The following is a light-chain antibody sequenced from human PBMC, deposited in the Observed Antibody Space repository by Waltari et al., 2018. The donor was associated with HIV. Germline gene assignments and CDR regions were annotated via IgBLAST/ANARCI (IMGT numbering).Light chain of an antibody. Sequence: QSALTQPASVSGSPGPSITISCTGTSSYVGGYNYVSWYQQHPGKAPKLMIYEVSNRPSGVSNRFSGSKSGNTASLTISGLQAEDEADYYCSSYTSSSTLVFGTGTKVTVL. CDR3: SSYTSSSTLV. J-gene: IGLJ1*01. V-gene: IGLV2-14*01. CDR2: EVS. CDR1: SSYVGGYNY.